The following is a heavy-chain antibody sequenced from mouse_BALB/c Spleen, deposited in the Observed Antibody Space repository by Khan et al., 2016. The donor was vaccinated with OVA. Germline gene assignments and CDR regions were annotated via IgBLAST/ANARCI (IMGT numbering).Heavy chain of an antibody. CDR2: ISSGGHYT. CDR3: ARLAYYYSSEGFAY. Sequence: EVQLQESGGDLVKTGGSLKLSCAASGFTFSTYGMSWVRQTPDKRLEWVATISSGGHYTYYIDSVKGRFTISRDNAKNILYLQMTSLRSEDTAMYYCARLAYYYSSEGFAYWGQGTLVTVSA. CDR1: GFTFSTYG. V-gene: IGHV5-6*01. D-gene: IGHD1-1*01. J-gene: IGHJ3*01.